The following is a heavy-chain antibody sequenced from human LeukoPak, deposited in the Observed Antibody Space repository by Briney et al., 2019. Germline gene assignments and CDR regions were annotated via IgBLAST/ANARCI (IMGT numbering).Heavy chain of an antibody. J-gene: IGHJ4*02. Sequence: ASVKVSCKASGYTFTTYAMHWVRQAPGQRLEWMGWINAGNGNTKYSQKFQGRVTITRDTSASTAYMELSSLRSEDTAVYYCARTTAMVTIFDYWGQGTLVSVSS. D-gene: IGHD5-18*01. CDR3: ARTTAMVTIFDY. CDR2: INAGNGNT. V-gene: IGHV1-3*01. CDR1: GYTFTTYA.